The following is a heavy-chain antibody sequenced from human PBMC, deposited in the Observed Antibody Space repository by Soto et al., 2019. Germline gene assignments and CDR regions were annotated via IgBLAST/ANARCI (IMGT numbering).Heavy chain of an antibody. CDR2: IYPGGSDT. V-gene: IGHV5-51*01. CDR1: GYSLTSFW. J-gene: IGHJ6*03. CDR3: ARLPAAIGYYYYYMDV. Sequence: GESLKISCKGSGYSLTSFWIGWVRQMPGKGLEWMGMIYPGGSDTRYSPSFQGQVTIAADKSISTAYLQWSSLKASDTAMYYCARLPAAIGYYYYYMDVWGKGTTVTVSS. D-gene: IGHD2-2*02.